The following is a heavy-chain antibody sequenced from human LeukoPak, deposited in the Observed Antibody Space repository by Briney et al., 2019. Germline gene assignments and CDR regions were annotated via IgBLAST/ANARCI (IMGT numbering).Heavy chain of an antibody. CDR2: INHSGST. CDR3: ARGGLRGYSGYVSYNWFDP. Sequence: SETLSLTYAVYGGSFSGYYWSWIRQPPGKGLEWIGEINHSGSTNYNPSLKSRVTISVDTSKNQFSLKLSSVTAADTAVYYCARGGLRGYSGYVSYNWFDPWGQGTLVTVSS. V-gene: IGHV4-34*01. J-gene: IGHJ5*02. CDR1: GGSFSGYY. D-gene: IGHD5-12*01.